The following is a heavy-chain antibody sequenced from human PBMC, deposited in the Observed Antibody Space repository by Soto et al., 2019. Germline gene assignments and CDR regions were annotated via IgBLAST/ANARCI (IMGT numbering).Heavy chain of an antibody. D-gene: IGHD4-17*01. CDR1: GYSFTTSG. CDR2: ISTYNGNT. CDR3: ARRLYGDYDY. Sequence: ASVKVSCKASGYSFTTSGITWVRQAPGQGLEWMGWISTYNGNTNYAQKLQDRVTLTTDTSTSTAYMELRSLRSDDTAIYYCARRLYGDYDYWGQGTLVTVSS. J-gene: IGHJ4*02. V-gene: IGHV1-18*01.